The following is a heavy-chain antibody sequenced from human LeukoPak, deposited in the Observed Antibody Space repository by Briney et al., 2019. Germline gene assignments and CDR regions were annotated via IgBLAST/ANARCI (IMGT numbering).Heavy chain of an antibody. V-gene: IGHV3-30-3*01. D-gene: IGHD3-22*01. CDR1: GFTFSSYA. CDR3: ARDRDYYDSSGYLDY. CDR2: ISYDGSNK. Sequence: GGSLRLSCAASGFTFSSYAMHWVRQAPGKGLEWVAVISYDGSNKYYADSVKGRFTISRDNSKNTLYLQMNSLRAEDTAVYYCARDRDYYDSSGYLDYWGQGTLVTVSS. J-gene: IGHJ4*02.